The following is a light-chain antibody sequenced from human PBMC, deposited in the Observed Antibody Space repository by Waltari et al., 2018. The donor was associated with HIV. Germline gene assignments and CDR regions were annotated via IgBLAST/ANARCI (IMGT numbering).Light chain of an antibody. J-gene: IGLJ2*01. CDR1: ISNIGNNH. V-gene: IGLV1-51*02. CDR2: GDD. CDR3: ASWDSSLSVL. Sequence: QSVLTQPPSVSAAPGQKVTISCSGSISNIGNNHISWYQNLPGTAPKLLIYGDDKRYPGIPDRISASKSGTSATLAITGLQTGDEADYYCASWDSSLSVLFGGGTKLAVL.